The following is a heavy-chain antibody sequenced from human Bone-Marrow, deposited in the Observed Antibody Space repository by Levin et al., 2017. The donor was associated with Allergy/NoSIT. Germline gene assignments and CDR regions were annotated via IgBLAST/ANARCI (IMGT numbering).Heavy chain of an antibody. CDR3: AREWFGELLSH. CDR1: GFTVSSNY. J-gene: IGHJ4*02. CDR2: IYSGGST. Sequence: GESLKISCAASGFTVSSNYMSWVRQAPGKGPEWVSVIYSGGSTYYADSVKGRFTISRDNSKNTLYLQMNSLRAEDTAVYYCAREWFGELLSHWGQGTLVTVSS. V-gene: IGHV3-53*01. D-gene: IGHD3-10*01.